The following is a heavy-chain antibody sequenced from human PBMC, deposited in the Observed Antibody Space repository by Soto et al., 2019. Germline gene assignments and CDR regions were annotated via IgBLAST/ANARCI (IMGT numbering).Heavy chain of an antibody. CDR1: GYSFTSYW. D-gene: IGHD3-3*01. CDR3: ASYMSEFLSGYYYYSYGMDA. J-gene: IGHJ6*02. CDR2: IYPGDSDT. Sequence: PGESLKISCKGSGYSFTSYWIGWVRQMPGKGLEWMGIIYPGDSDTRYSPSFQGQVTISADKSISTAYLQWSSLKASDTAIYYCASYMSEFLSGYYYYSYGMDAWGQGTTVTVSS. V-gene: IGHV5-51*01.